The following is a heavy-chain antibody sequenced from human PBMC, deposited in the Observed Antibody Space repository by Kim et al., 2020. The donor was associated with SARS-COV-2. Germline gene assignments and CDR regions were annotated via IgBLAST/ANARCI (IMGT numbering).Heavy chain of an antibody. D-gene: IGHD3-3*01. V-gene: IGHV3-30-3*01. CDR2: ISYDGSNK. CDR3: ARGSKDFWSGCRACDI. Sequence: GGSLRLSCAASGFTFSSYAMHWVRQAPGKGLEWVAVISYDGSNKYYADSVKGRFTISRDNSKNTLYLQMNSLRAEDTAVYYCARGSKDFWSGCRACDIWG. CDR1: GFTFSSYA. J-gene: IGHJ3*02.